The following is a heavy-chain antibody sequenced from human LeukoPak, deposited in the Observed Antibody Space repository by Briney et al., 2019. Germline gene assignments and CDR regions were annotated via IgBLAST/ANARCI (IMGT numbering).Heavy chain of an antibody. D-gene: IGHD1-26*01. CDR2: IYSGGST. J-gene: IGHJ4*02. Sequence: GGSLRLSCAASGFTFSSYGMHWVRQAPGKGLEWVSVIYSGGSTYYADSVKGRFTISRDNSKNTLYLQMNSLRAEDTAVYYCARSIVGAVFDYWGQGTLVTVSS. CDR3: ARSIVGAVFDY. V-gene: IGHV3-NL1*01. CDR1: GFTFSSYG.